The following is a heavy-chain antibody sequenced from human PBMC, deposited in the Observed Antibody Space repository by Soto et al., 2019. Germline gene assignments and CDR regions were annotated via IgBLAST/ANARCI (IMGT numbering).Heavy chain of an antibody. D-gene: IGHD3-3*01. CDR1: GFTFSSYG. J-gene: IGHJ4*02. V-gene: IGHV3-30*18. CDR2: ISYDGSNK. Sequence: GGSLRLSCAASGFTFSSYGMHWVRRAPGKGLEWVAVISYDGSNKYYADSVKGRFTISRDNSKNTLYLQMNSLRAEDTAVYYCAKDITIFGVVTAFDYWGQGTLVTVSP. CDR3: AKDITIFGVVTAFDY.